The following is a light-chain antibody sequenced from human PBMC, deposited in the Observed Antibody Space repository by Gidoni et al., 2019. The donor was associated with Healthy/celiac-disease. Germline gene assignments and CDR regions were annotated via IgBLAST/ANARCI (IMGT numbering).Light chain of an antibody. Sequence: DIQLTPFQSFLSASVGDRVTITCRASQGISSYLAWYQQKPGKAPKLLIYAASTLQSGVPSRFSVSGSGTEFTLTISCLQPEDFSTYYCQQLNSYLPLTFGGGTKVEIK. CDR1: QGISSY. CDR2: AAS. J-gene: IGKJ4*01. V-gene: IGKV1-9*01. CDR3: QQLNSYLPLT.